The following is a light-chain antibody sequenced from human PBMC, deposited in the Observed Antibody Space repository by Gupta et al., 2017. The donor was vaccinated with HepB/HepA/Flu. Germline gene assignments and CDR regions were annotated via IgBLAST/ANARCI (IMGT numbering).Light chain of an antibody. CDR3: VLYMGSGISV. CDR2: NTN. J-gene: IGLJ2*01. CDR1: SGSGSTSYY. V-gene: IGLV8-61*01. Sequence: QTVVPPDPSFSAPPGGTVTLTCGLSSGSGSTSYYPNWHQPTSGQAPRTLSYNTNTRSSGVPDRGSGSILGNNVAITIPRAQADDESDYDCVLYMGSGISVFGGGTKLTVL.